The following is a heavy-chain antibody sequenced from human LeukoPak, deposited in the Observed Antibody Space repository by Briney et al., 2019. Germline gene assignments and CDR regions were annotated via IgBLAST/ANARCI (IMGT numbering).Heavy chain of an antibody. Sequence: KGGESLNISCKGSGYSFTSYWIGWVRQMPGKGLEWMGIIYPGDSDTRYSPSFQGQVTISADKSISTAYLQWSSLKASDTAMYYCASPTVVTPYAFDIWGQGTMVTVSS. D-gene: IGHD4-23*01. CDR3: ASPTVVTPYAFDI. V-gene: IGHV5-51*01. CDR2: IYPGDSDT. J-gene: IGHJ3*02. CDR1: GYSFTSYW.